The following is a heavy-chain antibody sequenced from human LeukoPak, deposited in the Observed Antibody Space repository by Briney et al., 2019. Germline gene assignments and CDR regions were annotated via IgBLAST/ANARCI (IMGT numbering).Heavy chain of an antibody. J-gene: IGHJ6*02. D-gene: IGHD3-22*01. CDR2: IYTSGST. Sequence: SETLSLTCTVSGGSISSYYWSWIRQPAGKGLEWIGRIYTSGSTNYNPSPKSRVTMSVDTSKNQFSLKLSSVTAADTAVYYCARVGESSGYYYYYGMDVWGQGTTVTVSS. CDR3: ARVGESSGYYYYYGMDV. CDR1: GGSISSYY. V-gene: IGHV4-4*07.